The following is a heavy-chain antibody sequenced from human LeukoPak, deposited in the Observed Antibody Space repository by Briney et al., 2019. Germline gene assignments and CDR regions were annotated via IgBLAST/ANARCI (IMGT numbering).Heavy chain of an antibody. CDR1: GGSFSGYY. Sequence: SETLSLTCAVYGGSFSGYYWSWIRQPPGKGLEWIGEINHSGSTNYNPSLKSRVTISVDTSKNQFSLKLSSVTAADTAVYYCARSGSSSWYFGIDYWGQGTLVTVSS. D-gene: IGHD6-13*01. J-gene: IGHJ4*02. CDR2: INHSGST. V-gene: IGHV4-34*01. CDR3: ARSGSSSWYFGIDY.